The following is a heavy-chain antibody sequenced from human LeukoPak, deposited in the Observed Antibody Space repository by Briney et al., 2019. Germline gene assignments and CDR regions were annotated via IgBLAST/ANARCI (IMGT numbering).Heavy chain of an antibody. J-gene: IGHJ4*02. CDR1: GGSFSGYY. Sequence: TASETLSLTCAVYGGSFSGYYWSWIRQPPGKGLEWIGEINHSGSTNYNPSLKSRVTISADTSKNQFSLKLSSVTAADTAVYYCARRVCSSTSCYPSDWGQGTLVTVSS. V-gene: IGHV4-34*01. D-gene: IGHD2-2*01. CDR2: INHSGST. CDR3: ARRVCSSTSCYPSD.